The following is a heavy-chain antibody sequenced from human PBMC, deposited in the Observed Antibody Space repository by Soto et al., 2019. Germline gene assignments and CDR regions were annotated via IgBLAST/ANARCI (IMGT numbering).Heavy chain of an antibody. CDR3: ARGRGTSITIFGVVTDYYYYMDV. J-gene: IGHJ6*03. CDR2: IYSGGST. D-gene: IGHD3-3*01. Sequence: EVQLVESGGGLVQPGGSLRLSCAASGFTVSRNYMSWVRQAPGKGLEWVSVIYSGGSTYYADSVKGRFTISRHNSKNTLYLQMNSLRAEDTAVYYCARGRGTSITIFGVVTDYYYYMDVWGKGTTVTVSS. CDR1: GFTVSRNY. V-gene: IGHV3-53*04.